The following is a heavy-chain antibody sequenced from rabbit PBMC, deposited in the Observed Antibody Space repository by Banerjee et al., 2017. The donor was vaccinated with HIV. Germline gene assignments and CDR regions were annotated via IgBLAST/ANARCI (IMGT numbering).Heavy chain of an antibody. CDR3: AREINDATYGYAIDL. D-gene: IGHD6-1*01. CDR1: GIDFSSYYY. Sequence: QQQLEESGGGLVKPGGTLTLTCKASGIDFSSYYYMCWVRQAPGKGLELIACIYTSSGSTWYASWAKGRFTISKTSSTTVTLQMTSLTAADTATYFCAREINDATYGYAIDLWGPGTLVTVS. CDR2: IYTSSGST. J-gene: IGHJ4*01. V-gene: IGHV1S43*01.